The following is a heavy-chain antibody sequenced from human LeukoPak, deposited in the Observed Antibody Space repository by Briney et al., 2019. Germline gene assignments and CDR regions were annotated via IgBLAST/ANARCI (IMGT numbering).Heavy chain of an antibody. Sequence: PSETLSLTCAVYGGSFSGYYWSWIRQPPGKGLEWIGEINHSGSTNYNPSLKSRVTISVDTSKNQFSLKLSSVTAADTAVYHCARLAPTSSGWYRYYYYYYMDVWGKGTTVTVSS. CDR3: ARLAPTSSGWYRYYYYYYMDV. CDR1: GGSFSGYY. D-gene: IGHD6-19*01. CDR2: INHSGST. V-gene: IGHV4-34*01. J-gene: IGHJ6*03.